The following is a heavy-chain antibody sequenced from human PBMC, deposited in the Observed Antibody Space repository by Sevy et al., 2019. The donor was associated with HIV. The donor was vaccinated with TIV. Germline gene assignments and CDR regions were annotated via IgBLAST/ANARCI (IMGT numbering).Heavy chain of an antibody. CDR1: GFTFSNYG. V-gene: IGHV3-33*01. D-gene: IGHD3-22*01. Sequence: GGSLRLSCAASGFTFSNYGMHWVRQAPGKGLEWVAVIWNDGSNKYYADSVKGRLAISRDNFKNKMYLQMNSLRVEDTAVYFCARGCDVNDGSAKRDFDYWGQGTLVTVSS. CDR2: IWNDGSNK. J-gene: IGHJ4*02. CDR3: ARGCDVNDGSAKRDFDY.